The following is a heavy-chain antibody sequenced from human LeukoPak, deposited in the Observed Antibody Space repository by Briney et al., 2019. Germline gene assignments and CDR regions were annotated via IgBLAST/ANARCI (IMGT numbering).Heavy chain of an antibody. Sequence: SETLSLTCTVSGGSISSYYWSWIRQPPGKGLEWIGYICYSESTNYNPSLKSRVTISVDTSKNQFSLKLSSVTAADTAVYYCARAPAARGWFDPWGQGTLVTVSS. CDR2: ICYSEST. CDR3: ARAPAARGWFDP. D-gene: IGHD6-6*01. J-gene: IGHJ5*02. V-gene: IGHV4-59*01. CDR1: GGSISSYY.